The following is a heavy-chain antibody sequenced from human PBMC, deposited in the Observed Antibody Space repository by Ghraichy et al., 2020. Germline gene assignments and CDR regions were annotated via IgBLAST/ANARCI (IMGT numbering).Heavy chain of an antibody. CDR3: VKGGWGSIFDY. CDR2: FTRDGDT. J-gene: IGHJ4*02. V-gene: IGHV3-23*01. CDR1: GFPFSTYG. Sequence: GESLNISCAASGFPFSTYGMSWVRQGAGKGLEWVSVFTRDGDTYYADSVKGRFTTSKDNSESTMYLHMNSLRAEDTAVYYCVKGGWGSIFDYWGQGTLVTVSS. D-gene: IGHD3-16*01.